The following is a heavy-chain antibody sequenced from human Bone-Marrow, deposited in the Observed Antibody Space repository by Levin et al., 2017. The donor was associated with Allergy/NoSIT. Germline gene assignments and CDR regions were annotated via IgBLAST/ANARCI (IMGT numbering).Heavy chain of an antibody. Sequence: GGSLRLSCKASGYTFTGYYMHWVRQAPGQGLEWMGRINPNSGGTNYAQKFQGRVTMTRDTSISTAYMELSRLRSDDTAVYYCARGPGGRSPDDYGDYVGNWFDPWGQGTLVTVSS. J-gene: IGHJ5*02. CDR1: GYTFTGYY. V-gene: IGHV1-2*06. CDR2: INPNSGGT. CDR3: ARGPGGRSPDDYGDYVGNWFDP. D-gene: IGHD4-17*01.